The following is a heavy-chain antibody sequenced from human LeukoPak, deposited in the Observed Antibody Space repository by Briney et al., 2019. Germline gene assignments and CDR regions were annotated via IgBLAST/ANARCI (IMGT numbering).Heavy chain of an antibody. D-gene: IGHD3/OR15-3a*01. CDR1: GFTSSSYA. CDR3: AKVDWGYYYYMDV. V-gene: IGHV3-23*01. J-gene: IGHJ6*03. CDR2: ISGSGGST. Sequence: GGSLRLSCAASGFTSSSYAMSWVRQAPGHGLEWVSAISGSGGSTYYADSVKGRFTISRDNSKNTLYLQMNSLRAEDTAVYYCAKVDWGYYYYMDVWGKGTTVTVSS.